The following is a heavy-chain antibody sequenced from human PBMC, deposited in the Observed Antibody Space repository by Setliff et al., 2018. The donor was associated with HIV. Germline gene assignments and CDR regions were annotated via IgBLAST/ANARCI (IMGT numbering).Heavy chain of an antibody. J-gene: IGHJ4*02. D-gene: IGHD3-9*01. Sequence: SETLSLTCTVSGGSISSEGYYWSWIRQSPGKGLEWIGEIDHSGSTDDNPSLKSRVTISADTSKKQFSLKLSSVTAADTAVYYCARLRYYDILTGYAFDYWGQGTLVTVSS. CDR3: ARLRYYDILTGYAFDY. V-gene: IGHV4-39*01. CDR2: IDHSGST. CDR1: GGSISSEGYY.